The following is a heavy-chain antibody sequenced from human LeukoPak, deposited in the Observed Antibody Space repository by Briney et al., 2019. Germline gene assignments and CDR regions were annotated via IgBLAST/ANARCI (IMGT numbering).Heavy chain of an antibody. CDR2: IYTSGST. Sequence: SETLSLTCTVSGGSISSYYWSWIRQPAGKGLEWIGRIYTSGSTNYNPSLKSRVTMSVDTSKNQFSLKLSSVTAADTAVYYCAGTPPFGVRGRNAFDIWGQGTMVTVSS. CDR1: GGSISSYY. V-gene: IGHV4-4*07. D-gene: IGHD3-10*01. CDR3: AGTPPFGVRGRNAFDI. J-gene: IGHJ3*02.